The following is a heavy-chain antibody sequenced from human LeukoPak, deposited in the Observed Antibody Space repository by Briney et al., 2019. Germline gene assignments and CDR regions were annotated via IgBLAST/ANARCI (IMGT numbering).Heavy chain of an antibody. CDR2: IYYSGST. V-gene: IGHV4-59*01. J-gene: IGHJ3*01. CDR3: ARFGYYDSSGTDAFDL. D-gene: IGHD3-22*01. CDR1: GGSISSYS. Sequence: SETLSLTCTVSGGSISSYSWSWIRQPPGKGLEWIGYIYYSGSTNYNPSLKSRVTISVDTSKNQFSLKLTSVTAADTAVYYCARFGYYDSSGTDAFDLWGQGTLVTVSS.